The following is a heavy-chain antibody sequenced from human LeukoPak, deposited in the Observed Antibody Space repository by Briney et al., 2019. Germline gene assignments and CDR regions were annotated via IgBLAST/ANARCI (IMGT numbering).Heavy chain of an antibody. CDR3: ARGDSSSWSLFDY. D-gene: IGHD6-13*01. Sequence: PSETLSLTCTVSGGSISSGYHYWSWIRQPPGKGLEWIGGIYESGRTHYNPSLRSRITISVDTSKNQFSLELSSVTAADTAVYYCARGDSSSWSLFDYWGQGTLVTVSS. J-gene: IGHJ4*02. CDR1: GGSISSGYHY. CDR2: IYESGRT. V-gene: IGHV4-39*01.